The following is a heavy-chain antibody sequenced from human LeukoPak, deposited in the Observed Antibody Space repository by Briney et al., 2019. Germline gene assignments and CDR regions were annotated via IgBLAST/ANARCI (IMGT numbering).Heavy chain of an antibody. CDR1: GFTSSSSA. V-gene: IGHV3-23*01. D-gene: IGHD4-11*01. CDR3: AKEMRYSNYDL. CDR2: TSGGGGST. Sequence: HPGGSLRLSCAASGFTSSSSAMTWVRQAPGKGLEWVSATSGGGGSTHYADSVKGRFTISRDNSKNTLYLQMNSLRAEDTAVYYCAKEMRYSNYDLWGQGTLVTVSS. J-gene: IGHJ4*02.